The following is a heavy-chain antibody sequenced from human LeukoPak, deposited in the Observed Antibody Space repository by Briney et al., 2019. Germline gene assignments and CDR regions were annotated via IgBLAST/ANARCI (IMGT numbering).Heavy chain of an antibody. CDR2: INHSGST. Sequence: SETLSLTCAVYGGSSSGYYWSWIRQPPGKGLEWIGEINHSGSTNYNPSLKSRVTISVDTSKNQFSLKLSSVTAADTAVYYCARGGYYYDSSGYYRFDYWGQGTLVTVSS. CDR1: GGSSSGYY. CDR3: ARGGYYYDSSGYYRFDY. J-gene: IGHJ4*02. V-gene: IGHV4-34*01. D-gene: IGHD3-22*01.